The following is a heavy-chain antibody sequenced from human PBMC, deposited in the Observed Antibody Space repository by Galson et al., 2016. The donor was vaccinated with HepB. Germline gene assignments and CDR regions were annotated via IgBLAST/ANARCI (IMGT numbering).Heavy chain of an antibody. D-gene: IGHD1-26*01. CDR2: IWYDGSDQ. CDR1: GFSFRYFG. CDR3: ARDQGTKWEKGNNWFDP. V-gene: IGHV3-33*01. Sequence: SCAASGFSFRYFGMHWVRQAPGKGPEWVAIIWYDGSDQAYADSVKGRFTISRDNYANTLYLQMNSLRAEDTAVYYCARDQGTKWEKGNNWFDPWGQGTLVTVSS. J-gene: IGHJ5*02.